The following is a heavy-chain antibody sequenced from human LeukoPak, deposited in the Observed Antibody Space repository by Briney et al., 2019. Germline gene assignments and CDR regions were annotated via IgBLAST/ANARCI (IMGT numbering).Heavy chain of an antibody. J-gene: IGHJ5*02. Sequence: GGSLRLSCVASGFTFSGYWMTWVRQAPGKGLEWVANIKEDGSEKDYVDSVKGRFTISRDNTKNSLYLQMNSLRAEDTAVYYCARVGLGVGSGRKASGFDPWGQGTLVTVSS. D-gene: IGHD3-10*01. V-gene: IGHV3-7*01. CDR2: IKEDGSEK. CDR1: GFTFSGYW. CDR3: ARVGLGVGSGRKASGFDP.